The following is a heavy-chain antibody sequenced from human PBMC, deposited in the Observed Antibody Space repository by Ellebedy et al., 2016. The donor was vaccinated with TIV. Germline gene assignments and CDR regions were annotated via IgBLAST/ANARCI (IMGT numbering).Heavy chain of an antibody. V-gene: IGHV3-11*01. Sequence: GESLKISCAASEFTFSDYYMSWITPAPGKGLEWVSYITGSGNTLYYADSVKGRFTISRDNAKNSLYLQMNSLRAEDTAVYYCARGATVTTLSVAFDIWGQGTMVTVSS. J-gene: IGHJ3*02. CDR1: EFTFSDYY. CDR2: ITGSGNTL. CDR3: ARGATVTTLSVAFDI. D-gene: IGHD4-17*01.